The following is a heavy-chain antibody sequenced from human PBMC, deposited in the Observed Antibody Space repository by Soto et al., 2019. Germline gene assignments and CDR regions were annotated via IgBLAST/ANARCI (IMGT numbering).Heavy chain of an antibody. CDR3: ARRPADYYGSGTAPDN. CDR2: IYPGDSDT. CDR1: GYSFTSYW. J-gene: IGHJ4*02. D-gene: IGHD3-10*01. Sequence: GESLKISCKGSGYSFTSYWIGWVRQMPGKGLEWMGIIYPGDSDTRYSPSFQGQVTISADKSISTAYLQWSGLKASDTAMYYCARRPADYYGSGTAPDNWGQGTLVTVSS. V-gene: IGHV5-51*01.